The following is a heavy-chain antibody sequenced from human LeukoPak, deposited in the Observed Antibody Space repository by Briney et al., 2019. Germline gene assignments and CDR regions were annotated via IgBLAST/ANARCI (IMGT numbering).Heavy chain of an antibody. CDR3: ARAVDIVVVPAARDNWFDP. Sequence: ASVKVSCKASGGTFSSYAISWVRQAPGQGLEWMGGIIPIFGTANYAQKFQGRVTITADESTSTAYMELSSLRSEDTAVYYCARAVDIVVVPAARDNWFDPWGQGTLVTVSS. V-gene: IGHV1-69*01. CDR2: IIPIFGTA. J-gene: IGHJ5*02. CDR1: GGTFSSYA. D-gene: IGHD2-2*01.